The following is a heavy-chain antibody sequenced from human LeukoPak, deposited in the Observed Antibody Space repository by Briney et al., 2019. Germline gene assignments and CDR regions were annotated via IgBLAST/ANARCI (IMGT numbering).Heavy chain of an antibody. J-gene: IGHJ6*04. CDR1: GFIFNSYA. CDR2: INAIGGST. D-gene: IGHD3-10*02. CDR3: AELGITMIGGV. V-gene: IGHV3-23*01. Sequence: GGSLRLSCAASGFIFNSYAMSWVRQAPGKGLEWVSAINAIGGSTYYADSVRGRFTISRDNAKNSLYLQMNSLRAEDTAVYYCAELGITMIGGVWGKGTTVTISS.